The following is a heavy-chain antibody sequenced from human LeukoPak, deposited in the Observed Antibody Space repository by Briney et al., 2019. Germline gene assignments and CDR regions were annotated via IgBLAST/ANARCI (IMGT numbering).Heavy chain of an antibody. Sequence: AASVKVSCKASGYTFTGYYMHWVRQAPGQGLEWMGWINPNSGGTNYAQKFQGRVTMTRDTSISTAYMELSRLRSDDTAVYYCARDTHRGELRYFDWFPPNHYSYYYYMDVWGKGTTVTVSS. J-gene: IGHJ6*03. CDR1: GYTFTGYY. CDR2: INPNSGGT. CDR3: ARDTHRGELRYFDWFPPNHYSYYYYMDV. V-gene: IGHV1-2*02. D-gene: IGHD3-9*01.